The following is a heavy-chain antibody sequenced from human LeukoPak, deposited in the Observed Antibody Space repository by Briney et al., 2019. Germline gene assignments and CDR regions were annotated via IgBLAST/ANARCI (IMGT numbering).Heavy chain of an antibody. CDR3: ARDRRICSSTSCPTYYYYYYMDV. CDR2: IYTSGST. CDR1: GGSISSGSYY. D-gene: IGHD2-2*01. Sequence: SETLSLTCTVSGGSISSGSYYWSWIRQPAGKGLEWIGRIYTSGSTNYNPSLKSRVTISVDTSKNQFSLKLSSVTAADTAVYYCARDRRICSSTSCPTYYYYYYMDVWGKGPRSPSP. J-gene: IGHJ6*03. V-gene: IGHV4-61*02.